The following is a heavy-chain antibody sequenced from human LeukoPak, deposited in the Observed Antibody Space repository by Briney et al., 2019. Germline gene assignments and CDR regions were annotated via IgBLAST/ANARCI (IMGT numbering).Heavy chain of an antibody. CDR2: IKQDGSEK. J-gene: IGHJ1*01. V-gene: IGHV3-7*01. D-gene: IGHD2-2*01. Sequence: GGSLRLSCAASGFTFSSYWMSWVRQAPGKGLEWVANIKQDGSEKYYVDSVKGRFTIYRENAKNSLYLQMNSLRAEDTAVYYCARDFLGYCSSTSCYAGYFQHWGQGTLVTVSS. CDR3: ARDFLGYCSSTSCYAGYFQH. CDR1: GFTFSSYW.